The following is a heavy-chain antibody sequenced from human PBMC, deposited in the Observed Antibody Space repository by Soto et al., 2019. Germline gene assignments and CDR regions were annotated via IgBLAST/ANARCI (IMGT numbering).Heavy chain of an antibody. CDR3: ARLGYYGSGSYRSDYYYYGMDV. CDR2: IYPGDSDT. CDR1: GYSFTSYW. J-gene: IGHJ6*02. V-gene: IGHV5-51*01. D-gene: IGHD3-10*01. Sequence: VESLKLSCKGSGYSFTSYWIGWVRQMPGKGLEWMGIIYPGDSDTRYSPSFQGQVTISADKSISTAYLQWSSLKASDTAMYYCARLGYYGSGSYRSDYYYYGMDVWGQGTTVTVSS.